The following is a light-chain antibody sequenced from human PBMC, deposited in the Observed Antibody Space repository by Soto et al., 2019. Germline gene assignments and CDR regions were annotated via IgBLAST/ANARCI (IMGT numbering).Light chain of an antibody. Sequence: EIVLTQSPGTLSLSPGERATLSCRASQSVSSNYLAWYQQKPGQAPRLLIYGASSRATGTPDRFSGSGSGTDFTLTISRLETEDFAVYHCQQYITAPETFGQGTKV. J-gene: IGKJ1*01. CDR1: QSVSSNY. CDR2: GAS. CDR3: QQYITAPET. V-gene: IGKV3-20*01.